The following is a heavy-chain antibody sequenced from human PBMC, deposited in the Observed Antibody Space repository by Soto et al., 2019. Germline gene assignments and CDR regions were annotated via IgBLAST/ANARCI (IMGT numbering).Heavy chain of an antibody. CDR3: AREADYGDFDDWYFDL. J-gene: IGHJ2*01. CDR1: GYTFTSYD. CDR2: MNPKSGNT. Sequence: QVQLVQSGAEVKKPGASVKVSCKASGYTFTSYDINWVRQATGQGLEWMGWMNPKSGNTGYAQKFQDRVTMTRNTSISTAYMELSRLRSEDTAVYYCAREADYGDFDDWYFDLWGRGTLVTVSS. V-gene: IGHV1-8*01. D-gene: IGHD4-17*01.